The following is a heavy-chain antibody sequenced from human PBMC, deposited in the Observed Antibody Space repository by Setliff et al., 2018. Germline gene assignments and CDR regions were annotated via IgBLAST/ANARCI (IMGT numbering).Heavy chain of an antibody. CDR2: ISPYNGNT. J-gene: IGHJ3*01. V-gene: IGHV1-18*01. CDR3: AKDAPKVVEKFDL. Sequence: ASVKVSCKAFGYTFTKYGIDWVRQAPGQGLEWLGWISPYNGNTDYVYNVRDRITMTTDTSTGTAYMELRSLTSDDSAVYYCAKDAPKVVEKFDLWGQGTMVTVSS. D-gene: IGHD3-22*01. CDR1: GYTFTKYG.